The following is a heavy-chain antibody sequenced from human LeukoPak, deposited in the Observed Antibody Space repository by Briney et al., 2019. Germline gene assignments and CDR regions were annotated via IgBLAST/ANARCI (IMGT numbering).Heavy chain of an antibody. V-gene: IGHV1-18*01. J-gene: IGHJ6*03. CDR3: ARDRYSSSWYSVSYMDV. CDR2: ISAYNGNT. D-gene: IGHD6-13*01. CDR1: GYTFTSYG. Sequence: ASVKVSCKASGYTFTSYGISWVRQAPGQGLEWMGWISAYNGNTNYAQKLQGRVTMTTDTSTSTAYMELRSLRSDDTAVYYCARDRYSSSWYSVSYMDVWGKGTTVTVSS.